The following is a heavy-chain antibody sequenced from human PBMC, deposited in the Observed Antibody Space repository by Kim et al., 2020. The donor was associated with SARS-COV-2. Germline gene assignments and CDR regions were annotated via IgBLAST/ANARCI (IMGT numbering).Heavy chain of an antibody. J-gene: IGHJ5*02. Sequence: GGSLRLSCAASGFTFDDYAMHWVRQAPGKGLEWVSGISWNSGSIGYADSVKGRFTISRDNAKNSLYLQMNSLRAEDTALYYCAKDTARSSSWYGHGGFDPWGQGTLVTVSS. CDR3: AKDTARSSSWYGHGGFDP. CDR2: ISWNSGSI. CDR1: GFTFDDYA. V-gene: IGHV3-9*01. D-gene: IGHD6-13*01.